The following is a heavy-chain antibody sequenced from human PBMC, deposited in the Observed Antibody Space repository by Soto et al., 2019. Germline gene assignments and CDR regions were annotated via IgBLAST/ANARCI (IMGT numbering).Heavy chain of an antibody. CDR1: GFTFSSYG. Sequence: GGSLRLSCAASGFTFSSYGMHWVRQAPGKGLEWVAVIWYDGSNKYYADSVKGRFTISRDNSKNTLYLQMNSLRAEDTAVYYCARSGWTIDYYYYYGMDVWGQGTTVTVSS. J-gene: IGHJ6*02. CDR3: ARSGWTIDYYYYYGMDV. V-gene: IGHV3-33*01. CDR2: IWYDGSNK. D-gene: IGHD1-26*01.